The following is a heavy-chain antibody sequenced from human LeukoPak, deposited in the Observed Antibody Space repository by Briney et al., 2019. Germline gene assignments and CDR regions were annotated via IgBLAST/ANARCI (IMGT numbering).Heavy chain of an antibody. CDR3: ARDFSYGSGFDY. J-gene: IGHJ4*02. Sequence: GGSLRPSSAASAFSISSYALHWVSPAPGEGLQYVSGISNGGSIDYANSVKGRFTISRDNSKNTLYLQMGSLRPEDMAVYYCARDFSYGSGFDYWGQGILVTVSS. D-gene: IGHD5-18*01. CDR1: AFSISSYA. V-gene: IGHV3-64*01. CDR2: ISNGGSI.